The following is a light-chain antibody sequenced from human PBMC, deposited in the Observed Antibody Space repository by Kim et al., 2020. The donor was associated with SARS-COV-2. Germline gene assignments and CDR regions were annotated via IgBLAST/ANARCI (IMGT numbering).Light chain of an antibody. CDR2: QDS. CDR1: KVGDKY. CDR3: QAWDSSTVV. V-gene: IGLV3-1*01. J-gene: IGLJ2*01. Sequence: GSPGQTASLTCSGDKVGDKYACWYQQKPGQSPVLVIYQDSKRPSGIPERFSGSNSGNTATLTIYGTQAMDEADYYCQAWDSSTVVFGGGTQLTVL.